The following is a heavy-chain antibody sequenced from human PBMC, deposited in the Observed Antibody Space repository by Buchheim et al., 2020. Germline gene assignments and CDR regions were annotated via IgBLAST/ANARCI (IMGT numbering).Heavy chain of an antibody. CDR3: ARGLGLGYCSSTSCS. V-gene: IGHV1-46*03. CDR2: INPSGGST. J-gene: IGHJ4*02. CDR1: GYTFTSYY. Sequence: QVQLVQSGAEVKKPGASVKVSCKASGYTFTSYYMHWVRQAPGQGLEWMGIINPSGGSTSYAQKFQGRVTMPRDTFTSTAYMELSSLRSEDTAVYYCARGLGLGYCSSTSCSWGQGTL. D-gene: IGHD2-2*01.